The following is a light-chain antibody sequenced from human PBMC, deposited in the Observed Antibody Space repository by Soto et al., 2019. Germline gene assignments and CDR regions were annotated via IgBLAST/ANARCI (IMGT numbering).Light chain of an antibody. Sequence: QSALTQPPSASGSPGQSVTISCTGTSSDVGGYNYVSWYQQHPGKAPQLMIYEVSKRPSGVPVRFSGSKSGNTASLTVSGLQAEDDADYYCSSYAGNNKYVFGTGTKVPS. CDR1: SSDVGGYNY. CDR2: EVS. J-gene: IGLJ1*01. CDR3: SSYAGNNKYV. V-gene: IGLV2-8*01.